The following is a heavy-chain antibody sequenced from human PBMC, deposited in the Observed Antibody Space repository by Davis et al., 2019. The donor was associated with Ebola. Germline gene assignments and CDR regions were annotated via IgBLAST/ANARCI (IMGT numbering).Heavy chain of an antibody. Sequence: PGESLKISCAASGFAFNTYWMTWVRQAPDKGLEWVANIMQDGSETYYVDSVKGRFTISRDNAQNSLYLQMNRLRVEDTAVYYCARDSRDGDYDYWGQGILVIVSS. D-gene: IGHD4-17*01. CDR1: GFAFNTYW. V-gene: IGHV3-7*01. J-gene: IGHJ4*02. CDR3: ARDSRDGDYDY. CDR2: IMQDGSET.